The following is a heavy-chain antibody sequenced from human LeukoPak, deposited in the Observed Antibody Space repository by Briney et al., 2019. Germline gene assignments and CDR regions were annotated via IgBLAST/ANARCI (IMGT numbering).Heavy chain of an antibody. CDR3: ARDPGGKYYFDY. Sequence: PGGSLRLSCAASGFTVSSNYMSWVRQAPGKGLEWVSVIYSGGSTYYADSVKGRFTISRDNSKSTLYLQMNSLRAEDTAVYYCARDPGGKYYFDYWGQGPLVTVSS. CDR1: GFTVSSNY. D-gene: IGHD6-25*01. V-gene: IGHV3-53*01. J-gene: IGHJ4*02. CDR2: IYSGGST.